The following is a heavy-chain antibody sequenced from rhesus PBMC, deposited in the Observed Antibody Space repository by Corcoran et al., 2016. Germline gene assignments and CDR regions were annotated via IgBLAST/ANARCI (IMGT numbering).Heavy chain of an antibody. CDR3: VRDKDRDFDF. V-gene: IGHV4-147*01. J-gene: IGHJ4*01. CDR1: GLSVSSNY. CDR2: IYGSDGST. Sequence: QVQLQESGPGLVKPSETLSLTCAVSGLSVSSNYWSWIRQPPGKGLEWNGYIYGSDGSTYYKPSHTSRVTISTDTSKHQFSLRLTSVTAADSAIYYCVRDKDRDFDFWGRGVLVTVSS.